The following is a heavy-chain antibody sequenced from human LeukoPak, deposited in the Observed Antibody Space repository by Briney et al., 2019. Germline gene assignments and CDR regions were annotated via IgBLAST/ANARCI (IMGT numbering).Heavy chain of an antibody. D-gene: IGHD1-26*01. CDR3: VRDWEGFNFDI. V-gene: IGHV4-59*02. CDR2: IHNSGST. CDR1: GGSVSSYY. J-gene: IGHJ3*02. Sequence: SETLSLTCTVSGGSVSSYYWGWIRQPPGEGLEWIAYIHNSGSTNYNPSLKSPATIAVDTSKNQFSLKLSSVTAADTAMYYCVRDWEGFNFDIWGQGTVVTVSS.